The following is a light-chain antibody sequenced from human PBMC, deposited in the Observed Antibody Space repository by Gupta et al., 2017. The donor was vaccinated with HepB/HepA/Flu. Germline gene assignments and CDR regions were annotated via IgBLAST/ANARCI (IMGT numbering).Light chain of an antibody. Sequence: QSALTQPASVSGSPGQSITISCPGTSSDVGTYNSVSWYQQYPGKAPKLLIYDDSNRPSGLSNRFSGSKSGNTASLTITGLQAEDEAEYYCSSFTGTNNLVVFGGGTKLTVL. CDR1: SSDVGTYNS. J-gene: IGLJ2*01. V-gene: IGLV2-14*03. CDR2: DDS. CDR3: SSFTGTNNLVV.